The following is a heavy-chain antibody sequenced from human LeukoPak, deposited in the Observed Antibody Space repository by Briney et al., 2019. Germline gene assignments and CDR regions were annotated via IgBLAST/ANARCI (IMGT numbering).Heavy chain of an antibody. D-gene: IGHD2-8*02. Sequence: GGSLRLSCAASGFTVSSNYMSWVRQAPGKGLEWVSVIYSGGSTYYADSVKGRFTISRDNSKNTLYLQMNSLRAEDTAVYYCARARDILLVYYFDYWGQGTLVTVSS. V-gene: IGHV3-66*01. CDR3: ARARDILLVYYFDY. CDR2: IYSGGST. J-gene: IGHJ4*01. CDR1: GFTVSSNY.